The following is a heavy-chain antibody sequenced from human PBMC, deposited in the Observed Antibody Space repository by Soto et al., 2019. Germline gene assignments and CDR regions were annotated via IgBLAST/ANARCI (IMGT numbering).Heavy chain of an antibody. CDR1: GDSISSRNW. J-gene: IGHJ6*03. CDR3: ARGVGKYCSGGSCYIYYYMDV. Sequence: QVQLQESGPGLVKPSGTLSLTCAVSGDSISSRNWWNWVRQSPGKGLEWVAVIWYDGSNKYYADSVKGRFTISRDNSKNTLYLQMNSLRAEDTAVYYCARGVGKYCSGGSCYIYYYMDVWGKGTTVTVSS. CDR2: IWYDGSNK. D-gene: IGHD2-15*01. V-gene: IGHV3-33*08.